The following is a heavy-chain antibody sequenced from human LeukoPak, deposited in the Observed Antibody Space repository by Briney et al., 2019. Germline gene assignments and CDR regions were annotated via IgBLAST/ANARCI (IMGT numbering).Heavy chain of an antibody. CDR3: ARVGQLANFDY. CDR2: IYTSGST. V-gene: IGHV4-4*07. J-gene: IGHJ4*02. CDR1: GGSISSYY. D-gene: IGHD6-13*01. Sequence: SETLSLTCTFSGGSISSYYWSWIRQPAGKGLEWIGRIYTSGSTNYNPSLKSRVAMSVDTSKNQFSLKLSSVTAADTAVYYCARVGQLANFDYWGQGTLVTVSS.